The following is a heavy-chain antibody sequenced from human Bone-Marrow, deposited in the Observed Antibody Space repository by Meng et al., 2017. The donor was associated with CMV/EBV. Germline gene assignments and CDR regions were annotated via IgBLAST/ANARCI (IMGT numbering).Heavy chain of an antibody. Sequence: QFLLGQSGPEGKKPGASVKVSCQASGYTFTSYGISWVRQAPGQGLEWMGWISSYNSNTDYAQKFQGRVTMTTDTSTSTAYMELRSLRSDDTAVYYCARDINAIVRGPSHGWFDPWGQGTLVTVSS. CDR3: ARDINAIVRGPSHGWFDP. CDR1: GYTFTSYG. J-gene: IGHJ5*01. D-gene: IGHD3-10*01. CDR2: ISSYNSNT. V-gene: IGHV1-18*01.